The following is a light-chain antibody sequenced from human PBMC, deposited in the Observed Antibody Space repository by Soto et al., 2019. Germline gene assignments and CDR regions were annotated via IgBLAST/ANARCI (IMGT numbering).Light chain of an antibody. CDR2: DVS. V-gene: IGLV2-14*03. J-gene: IGLJ1*01. CDR3: GSYTSSSTRV. CDR1: SSDVGGYNY. Sequence: QSVLTQPASVSGSPGQSITISCTGTSSDVGGYNYVSWYQHHPGKAPKLLIYDVSNGPSGVSNRFFGSKSGNTASLTISGLQPEDEADYYCGSYTSSSTRVFGTGTKVTVL.